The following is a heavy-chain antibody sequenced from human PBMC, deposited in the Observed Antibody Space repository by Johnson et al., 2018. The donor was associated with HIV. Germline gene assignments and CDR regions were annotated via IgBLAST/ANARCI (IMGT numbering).Heavy chain of an antibody. Sequence: QVQLVESGGDLVKPGGSLRLSCAASGFIFSDYCMSWIRQAPGKGLEWVAFIRYDGSNKYYADSVKGRFTISRDNSKNTLYLQMNSLRAEDTAVYYCAREYYDSSGVRDDAFDIWGPGTMVTVSS. D-gene: IGHD3-22*01. CDR2: IRYDGSNK. V-gene: IGHV3-30*02. J-gene: IGHJ3*02. CDR1: GFIFSDYC. CDR3: AREYYDSSGVRDDAFDI.